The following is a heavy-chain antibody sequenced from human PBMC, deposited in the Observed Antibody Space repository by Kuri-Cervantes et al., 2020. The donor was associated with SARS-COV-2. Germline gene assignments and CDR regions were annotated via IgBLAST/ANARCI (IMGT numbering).Heavy chain of an antibody. CDR3: ARVFSSSWTPGWFDP. D-gene: IGHD6-13*01. Sequence: SVKVSCKASGGTFSSYAISWVRQAPGQGLEWMGGIIPVLGTANYAQKFQGRVTITTDESTSTAYMELSSLRSEDTAVYYCARVFSSSWTPGWFDPWGQGTLVTVSS. CDR1: GGTFSSYA. CDR2: IIPVLGTA. V-gene: IGHV1-69*05. J-gene: IGHJ5*02.